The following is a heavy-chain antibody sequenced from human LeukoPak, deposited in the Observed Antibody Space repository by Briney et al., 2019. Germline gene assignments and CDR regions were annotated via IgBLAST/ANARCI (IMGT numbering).Heavy chain of an antibody. Sequence: SETLSLTCTVSGGSISSSSYYWGWIRQPPGKGLEWIGSIYYSGSTYYNPSLKSRVTISVDTSKNQFSLKLSSVTAADTAVYYCARHGCDFWSGYPHYFDYWGQGTLVTVSS. V-gene: IGHV4-39*01. J-gene: IGHJ4*02. CDR2: IYYSGST. CDR3: ARHGCDFWSGYPHYFDY. D-gene: IGHD3-3*01. CDR1: GGSISSSSYY.